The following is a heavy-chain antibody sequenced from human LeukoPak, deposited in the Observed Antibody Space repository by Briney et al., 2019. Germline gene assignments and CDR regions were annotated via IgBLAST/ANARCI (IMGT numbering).Heavy chain of an antibody. CDR2: ISPSGGST. CDR1: GYTFTSYY. J-gene: IGHJ4*02. CDR3: ARDLGLVVTATLYYFDY. V-gene: IGHV1-46*01. D-gene: IGHD2-21*02. Sequence: ASVKVSFKASGYTFTSYYMHWVRQAPGQGLEWMGIISPSGGSTSYAQKFQGRVTMTRDKSTSTVYMELSSLRSEDTAVYYCARDLGLVVTATLYYFDYWGQGPRSPSPQ.